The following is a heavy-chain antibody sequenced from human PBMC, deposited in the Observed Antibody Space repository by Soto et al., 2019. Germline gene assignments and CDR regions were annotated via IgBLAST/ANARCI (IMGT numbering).Heavy chain of an antibody. D-gene: IGHD2-2*03. V-gene: IGHV5-51*01. Sequence: VESLKISCKTSGYSFISYWVAWVRQKPGKGLEWMGTFYPGDSTSTYSPSFQGQVTISVDKSISTAYLHLSSLKASDTAMYYCARIIGYCRNNDCSWTFDIWGQGTRVTVSS. CDR2: FYPGDSTS. J-gene: IGHJ3*02. CDR1: GYSFISYW. CDR3: ARIIGYCRNNDCSWTFDI.